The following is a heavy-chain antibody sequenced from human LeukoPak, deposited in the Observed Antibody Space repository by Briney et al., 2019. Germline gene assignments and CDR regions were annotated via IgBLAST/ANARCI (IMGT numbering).Heavy chain of an antibody. CDR1: GFTFSSYS. CDR3: ARVAVTAPRH. J-gene: IGHJ1*01. Sequence: GGSLRLSCAASGFTFSSYSMNWIRQAPGKGLEWLSYISDSSRTIYYAESVKGRFTISRDNAENSLYLQMNSLRAEDTAVYYCARVAVTAPRHWGQGTLVTVSS. V-gene: IGHV3-48*04. CDR2: ISDSSRTI. D-gene: IGHD6-19*01.